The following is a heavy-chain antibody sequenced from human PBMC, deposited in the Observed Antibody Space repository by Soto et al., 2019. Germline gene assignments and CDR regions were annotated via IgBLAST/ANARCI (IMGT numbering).Heavy chain of an antibody. CDR2: IYPGDSDT. Sequence: GSLKISCKGSGYRFSSYWIAWVRQMPGKGLEWMGIIYPGDSDTRYSPSFQGQVTMSVDKSNNTAYLHWSSLKASDTAMYYCARKGSNGADYYYGMDVWGQGTRVTVSS. J-gene: IGHJ6*02. D-gene: IGHD2-8*01. V-gene: IGHV5-51*01. CDR1: GYRFSSYW. CDR3: ARKGSNGADYYYGMDV.